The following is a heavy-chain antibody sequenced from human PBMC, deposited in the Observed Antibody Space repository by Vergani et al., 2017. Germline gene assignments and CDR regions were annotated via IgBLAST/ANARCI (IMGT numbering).Heavy chain of an antibody. J-gene: IGHJ5*02. CDR1: GGTFSSYA. CDR2: INPNSGGT. CDR3: ARGQGGSGLLFHP. V-gene: IGHV1-2*02. D-gene: IGHD2-15*01. Sequence: QVQLVQSGAEVKKPGSSVKVSCKASGGTFSSYAISWVRQAPGQGLEWMGWINPNSGGTNYAQKFQGRVTMTRDTSISTAYMELSRLRSDDTAVYYCARGQGGSGLLFHPWGQGTLVTVSS.